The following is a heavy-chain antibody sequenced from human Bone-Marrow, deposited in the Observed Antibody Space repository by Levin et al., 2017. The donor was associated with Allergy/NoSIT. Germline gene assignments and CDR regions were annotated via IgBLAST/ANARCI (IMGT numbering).Heavy chain of an antibody. J-gene: IGHJ4*02. CDR3: AKELSVVVVPAAMHYFDY. Sequence: GGSLRLSCAASGFTFSSYGMHWVRQAPGKGLEWVAVISYDGSNKYYADSVKGRFTISRDNSKNTLYLQMNSLRAEDTAVYYCAKELSVVVVPAAMHYFDYWGQGTLVTVSS. CDR1: GFTFSSYG. CDR2: ISYDGSNK. V-gene: IGHV3-30*18. D-gene: IGHD2-2*01.